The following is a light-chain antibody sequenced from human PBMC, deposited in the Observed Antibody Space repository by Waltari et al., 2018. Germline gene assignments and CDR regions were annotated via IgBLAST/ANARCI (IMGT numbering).Light chain of an antibody. Sequence: EIVLTQSPGTLSLSPGERATLSCRASKSVSGKYLAWYQQKAGQAPRLLIYGTSSRATGIPARFSGSGSGTDFTLTISRLEPEDFAVYYCQQYGTSPLFGPGTKVDFK. CDR1: KSVSGKY. CDR2: GTS. V-gene: IGKV3-20*01. CDR3: QQYGTSPL. J-gene: IGKJ3*01.